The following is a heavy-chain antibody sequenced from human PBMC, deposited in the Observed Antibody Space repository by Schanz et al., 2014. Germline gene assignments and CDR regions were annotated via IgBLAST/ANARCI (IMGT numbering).Heavy chain of an antibody. CDR2: FIPILDVG. CDR1: RSTFSSYT. Sequence: QVQLVQSGAEVKKPGSSVKVSCKASRSTFSSYTISWVRQARGQGLEWVGRFIPILDVGNYAQRFQDRVRITADKSTSTAYMELSSLRSDDTAVYYCARGGGAEDVFDIWGQGTILTVSS. V-gene: IGHV1-69*02. CDR3: ARGGGAEDVFDI. D-gene: IGHD2-15*01. J-gene: IGHJ3*02.